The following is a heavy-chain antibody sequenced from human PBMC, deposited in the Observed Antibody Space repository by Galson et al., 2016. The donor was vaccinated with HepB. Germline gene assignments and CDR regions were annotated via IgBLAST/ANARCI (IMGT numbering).Heavy chain of an antibody. Sequence: LSLTCTVSGGSISSGGSISSGDYYWSWIRQPPGKGLEWIGYIYYSGSTYYNPSLKSRLTISVDTSKNHLSLKLSSVTAADTAVYYCARVVGDYYYFDYWGQGTLVTVSS. J-gene: IGHJ4*02. CDR2: IYYSGST. CDR1: GGSISSGGSISSGDYY. CDR3: ARVVGDYYYFDY. V-gene: IGHV4-30-4*01. D-gene: IGHD4-17*01.